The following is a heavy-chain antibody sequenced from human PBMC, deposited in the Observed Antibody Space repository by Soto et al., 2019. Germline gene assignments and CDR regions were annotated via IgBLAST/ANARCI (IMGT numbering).Heavy chain of an antibody. V-gene: IGHV4-59*01. CDR2: VYYSGSA. CDR1: GGSIRRYY. CDR3: ARGSMVRGPTPFDY. D-gene: IGHD3-10*01. Sequence: SETLSLTCNVSGGSIRRYYWNWIRQPPGKTLEWIGDVYYSGSANYNPSLKSRVTISVDMSRNQFSLKLNSVTAADTAVHYCARGSMVRGPTPFDYWGQGTLVTVSS. J-gene: IGHJ4*02.